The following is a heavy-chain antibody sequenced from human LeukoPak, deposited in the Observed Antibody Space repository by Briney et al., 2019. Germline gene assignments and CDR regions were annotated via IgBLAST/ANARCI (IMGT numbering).Heavy chain of an antibody. Sequence: GGSLRLSCAASGFTFSSYWMHWVRHAPGKGLMWVSRINSDGSSTSYADSVKGRFTISRDNAKNTLYLQMNSLRAEDTAVYYCARVTAEVPFDYWGQGTLVTVSS. D-gene: IGHD6-13*01. CDR2: INSDGSST. CDR1: GFTFSSYW. V-gene: IGHV3-74*01. CDR3: ARVTAEVPFDY. J-gene: IGHJ4*02.